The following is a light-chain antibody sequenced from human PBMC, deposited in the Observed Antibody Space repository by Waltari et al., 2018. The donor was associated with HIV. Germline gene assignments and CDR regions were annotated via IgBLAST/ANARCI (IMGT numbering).Light chain of an antibody. J-gene: IGLJ2*01. Sequence: QSVLTQPPSASGTPGQRVPISCSGSSSNIGSNTVNWYQQLPGTAPKLLIYSYNLRPSGVPDRFSGSKSGTSASLAISGLQSEDEADYYCAAWDDSLKGPIFGGGTKVTVL. CDR2: SYN. V-gene: IGLV1-44*01. CDR1: SSNIGSNT. CDR3: AAWDDSLKGPI.